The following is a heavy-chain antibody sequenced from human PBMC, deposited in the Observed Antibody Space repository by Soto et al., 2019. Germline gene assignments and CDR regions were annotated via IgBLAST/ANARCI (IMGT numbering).Heavy chain of an antibody. D-gene: IGHD1-26*01. Sequence: QVQLVESGGGVVQPEESLRLSCAASGFTFTSHGMHWVRQAPGRGLEWVAVISFDGINKYYADSVKGRFTISRDNSTNTLYLQMHSLRAEDTAVYYCASRVPHGTYGAPSFQHWGQGTLVSVS. CDR2: ISFDGINK. CDR3: ASRVPHGTYGAPSFQH. CDR1: GFTFTSHG. J-gene: IGHJ1*01. V-gene: IGHV3-30*03.